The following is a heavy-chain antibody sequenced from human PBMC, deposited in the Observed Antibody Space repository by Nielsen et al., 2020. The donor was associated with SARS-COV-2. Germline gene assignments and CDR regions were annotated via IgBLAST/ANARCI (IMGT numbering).Heavy chain of an antibody. V-gene: IGHV1-3*01. CDR3: TKVLFSSSWQAPFDS. J-gene: IGHJ4*02. D-gene: IGHD6-13*01. Sequence: ASVKVSCKPSGYNFMSYPMHWVRQAPGQRLEWLGWINVGTAKTEYSQKFQGRVTITRDTPATTVYMQLNSLRPEDTAVYYCTKVLFSSSWQAPFDSWGQGTLVTVSS. CDR1: GYNFMSYP. CDR2: INVGTAKT.